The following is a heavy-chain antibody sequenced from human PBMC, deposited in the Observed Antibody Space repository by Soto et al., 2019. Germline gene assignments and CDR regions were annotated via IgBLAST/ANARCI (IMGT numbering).Heavy chain of an antibody. Sequence: SETLSLTCTVSGGSISSYYWSWIRQPPGKGLEWIGYIYYSGSTNYNPSLKSRVTISVDTSKNQFSLKLSSVTAADTAVYYCARGNGESGWYTVVDYWGQGTLVT. CDR3: ARGNGESGWYTVVDY. D-gene: IGHD6-19*01. CDR1: GGSISSYY. CDR2: IYYSGST. J-gene: IGHJ4*02. V-gene: IGHV4-59*01.